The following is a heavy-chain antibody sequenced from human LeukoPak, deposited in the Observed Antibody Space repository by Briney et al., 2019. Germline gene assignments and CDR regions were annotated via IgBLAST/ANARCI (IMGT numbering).Heavy chain of an antibody. CDR2: ISYDGSNK. Sequence: GRSLRLSCAASGFTFSSYAMHWVRQAPGKGLEWVAVISYDGSNKYYTDSVKGRFTISRDNSKNTLYLQINSLRAEDTAVYFCARDRDILTGFYYYGMDVWGQGTTVTVSS. CDR3: ARDRDILTGFYYYGMDV. J-gene: IGHJ6*02. D-gene: IGHD3-9*01. V-gene: IGHV3-30-3*01. CDR1: GFTFSSYA.